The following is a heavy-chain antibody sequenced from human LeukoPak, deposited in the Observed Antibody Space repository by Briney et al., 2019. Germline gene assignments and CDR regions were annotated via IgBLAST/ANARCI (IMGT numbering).Heavy chain of an antibody. Sequence: SETLTLICAVYGESLNRYYWSWLRQPPGKGLEWIGEIYESGSTEYNPSLKSRVTISMVPSKQQFSLSLTSLTAADTAVYYCARGAWATRLGSWGLGTPVIVSS. CDR1: GESLNRYY. V-gene: IGHV4-34*01. CDR3: ARGAWATRLGS. CDR2: IYESGST. D-gene: IGHD2-15*01. J-gene: IGHJ4*02.